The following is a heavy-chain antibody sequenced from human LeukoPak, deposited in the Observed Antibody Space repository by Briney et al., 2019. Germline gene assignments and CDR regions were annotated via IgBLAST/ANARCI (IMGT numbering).Heavy chain of an antibody. J-gene: IGHJ4*02. CDR2: ISDSGGST. V-gene: IGHV3-23*01. CDR3: AKRGVVIRVILVGFHKAAYYFDS. Sequence: GGSLRLSCAVSGITLSNYGMSWVRQAPGKGLEWVAGISDSGGSTGYADSVKGRFTISRDNPKNTLYLQMDSLRAEDTAVYFCAKRGVVIRVILVGFHKAAYYFDSWGQGALVTVSS. CDR1: GITLSNYG. D-gene: IGHD3-22*01.